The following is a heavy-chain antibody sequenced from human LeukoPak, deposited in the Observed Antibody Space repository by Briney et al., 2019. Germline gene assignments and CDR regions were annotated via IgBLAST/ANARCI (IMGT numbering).Heavy chain of an antibody. CDR2: IASETYGGTA. CDR1: GFTFGDYA. J-gene: IGHJ4*02. CDR3: TRDQTPYY. V-gene: IGHV3-49*04. Sequence: PGGSLSLSCTASGFTFGDYAMTWVRQAPGKGLEWVGFIASETYGGTAEYAASVKGRFTISRDDSKSIAYLQMNSLKTEDTAVYYCTRDQTPYYWGQGTLVTASS.